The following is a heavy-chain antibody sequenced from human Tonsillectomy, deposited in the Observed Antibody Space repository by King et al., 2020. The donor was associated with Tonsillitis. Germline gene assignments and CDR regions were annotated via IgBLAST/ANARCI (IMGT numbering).Heavy chain of an antibody. Sequence: VQLQESGPGLVKPSETLSLTCAVSGYSISSGYYWGWIRQPPGKGLEWIGSIYHSGSTYYNPSLKSRVTISVDTYKNQFSLKLSSVTAADTAVYYCARLGVSGSYFDYWGQGTLVTVSS. J-gene: IGHJ4*02. V-gene: IGHV4-38-2*01. CDR3: ARLGVSGSYFDY. D-gene: IGHD1-26*01. CDR1: GYSISSGYY. CDR2: IYHSGST.